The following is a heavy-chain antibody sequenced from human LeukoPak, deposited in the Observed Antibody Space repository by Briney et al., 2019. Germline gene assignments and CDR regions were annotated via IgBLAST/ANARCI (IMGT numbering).Heavy chain of an antibody. CDR1: GGSISSYY. D-gene: IGHD6-6*01. Sequence: SETLSLTCTVSGGSISSYYWSWIRQPAGKGLEWIGRIYTSGSTNYNPSLKSRVTMSVDTSKNQFSLKLSSVTAADTAVYYCAGETYSTSNYYYYYGMDVWGQGTTVAVSS. V-gene: IGHV4-4*07. J-gene: IGHJ6*02. CDR3: AGETYSTSNYYYYYGMDV. CDR2: IYTSGST.